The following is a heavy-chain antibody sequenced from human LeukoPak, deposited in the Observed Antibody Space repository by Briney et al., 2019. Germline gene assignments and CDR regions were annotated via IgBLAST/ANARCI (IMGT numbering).Heavy chain of an antibody. CDR1: GGSISSGDYY. J-gene: IGHJ5*02. Sequence: PSQTLSLTCTVPGGSISSGDYYWSWIRQPPGKGLEWIGYIYYSGSTYYNPSLKSRVTISVDTSKNQFSLKLSSVTAADTAVYYCAREYNWSFNWFDPWGQGTLVTVSS. CDR2: IYYSGST. V-gene: IGHV4-30-4*01. D-gene: IGHD1-1*01. CDR3: AREYNWSFNWFDP.